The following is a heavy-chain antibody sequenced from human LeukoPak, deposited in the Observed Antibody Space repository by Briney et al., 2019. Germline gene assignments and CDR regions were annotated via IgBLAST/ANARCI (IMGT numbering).Heavy chain of an antibody. J-gene: IGHJ4*02. CDR2: IRYDGSNQ. Sequence: GGSLRLSCAASGFTFTSYGMNWVRQAPGKGLEWVAFIRYDGSNQYYADSVKGRFTISRDNSKNTLYLQMNSLRAEDTAVYYCARLIEGTFCYFDYWGQGTLVTVSS. V-gene: IGHV3-30*02. CDR3: ARLIEGTFCYFDY. D-gene: IGHD3-3*01. CDR1: GFTFTSYG.